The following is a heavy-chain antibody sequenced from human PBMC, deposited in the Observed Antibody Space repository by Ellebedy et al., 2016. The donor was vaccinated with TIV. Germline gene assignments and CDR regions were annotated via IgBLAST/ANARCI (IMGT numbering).Heavy chain of an antibody. CDR2: IRPKSGDT. V-gene: IGHV1-2*02. CDR1: GYTLTAHW. CDR3: ARDDHWAIDS. D-gene: IGHD7-27*01. J-gene: IGHJ4*02. Sequence: ASVKVSCXASGYTLTAHWMHWVRQAPGQGLEWMGWIRPKSGDTHHAHKFQGRVTLTRDTSITTAYMELSRLTSDDTAVYYCARDDHWAIDSWGQGTPVTVSS.